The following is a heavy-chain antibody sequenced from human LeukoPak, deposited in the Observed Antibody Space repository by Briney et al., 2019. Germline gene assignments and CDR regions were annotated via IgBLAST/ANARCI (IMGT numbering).Heavy chain of an antibody. V-gene: IGHV3-23*01. CDR2: ISGSGGST. CDR1: GFTFSSYE. Sequence: GGSLRLSCAASGFTFSSYEMNWVRLAPGKGLEWVSAISGSGGSTYYADSVKGRFTISRDNSKNTLYLQMNSLRAEDTAVYYCAKALWRYGGADAFDIWGQGTMVTVSS. J-gene: IGHJ3*02. D-gene: IGHD4-23*01. CDR3: AKALWRYGGADAFDI.